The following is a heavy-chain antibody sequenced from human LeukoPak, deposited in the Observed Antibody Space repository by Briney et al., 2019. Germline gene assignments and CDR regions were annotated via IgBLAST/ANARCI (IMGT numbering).Heavy chain of an antibody. D-gene: IGHD6-19*01. CDR3: SVASSGWS. J-gene: IGHJ3*01. Sequence: PGGSLRLSCAASGFTFDDYAMHWVRQAPGKGLEWVSGISWNSGSIGYADSVKGRFTISRDNAKNSLYLQMNSLRAEDTALYYCSVASSGWSWGQGTMVTASS. CDR2: ISWNSGSI. CDR1: GFTFDDYA. V-gene: IGHV3-9*01.